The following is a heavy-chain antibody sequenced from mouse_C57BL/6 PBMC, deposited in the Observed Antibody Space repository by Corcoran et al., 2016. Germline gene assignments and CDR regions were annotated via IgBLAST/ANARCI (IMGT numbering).Heavy chain of an antibody. CDR2: INPNNGGT. V-gene: IGHV1-26*01. Sequence: EVQLQQSGPELVKPGASVKISCKASRYTFTDYYMNWVKQSHGKSLEWIGDINPNNGGTSYNQKFKGKATLTVDKSSSTAYMELRSLTSEDSAVYYCASSSYWYFDVWGTGTTVTVSS. CDR1: RYTFTDYY. J-gene: IGHJ1*03. CDR3: ASSSYWYFDV. D-gene: IGHD1-1*01.